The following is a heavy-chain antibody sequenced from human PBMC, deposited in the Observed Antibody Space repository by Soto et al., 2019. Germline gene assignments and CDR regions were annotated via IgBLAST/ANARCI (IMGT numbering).Heavy chain of an antibody. V-gene: IGHV3-15*01. CDR2: IKSKTDGGTT. J-gene: IGHJ4*02. CDR1: GFTFSNAW. CDR3: TTLYCTNGVCYTSISDY. D-gene: IGHD2-8*01. Sequence: GGSLRLSCAASGFTFSNAWMSWVRQAPGMGLEWVGRIKSKTDGGTTDYAAPVKGRLTISRDDSKNTLYLQMNSLKTEDTAIYYCTTLYCTNGVCYTSISDYWGQGTLVTVSS.